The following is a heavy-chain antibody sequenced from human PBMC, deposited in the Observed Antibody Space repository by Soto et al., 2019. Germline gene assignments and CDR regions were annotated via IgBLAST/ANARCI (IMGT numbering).Heavy chain of an antibody. CDR2: IYYAGST. Sequence: SETLSLTCTVSGGFMISYYWSWIRQPPGRGLEWIGFIYYAGSTKYNPSLNSRVTISVDTSKNQFSLTVTSVTAADTAVYYCARRIVATETFDPWGQGTLVTVSS. D-gene: IGHD5-12*01. J-gene: IGHJ5*02. CDR3: ARRIVATETFDP. V-gene: IGHV4-59*08. CDR1: GGFMISYY.